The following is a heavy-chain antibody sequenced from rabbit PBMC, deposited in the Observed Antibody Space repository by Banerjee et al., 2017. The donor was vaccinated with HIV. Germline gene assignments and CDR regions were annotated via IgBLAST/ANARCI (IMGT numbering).Heavy chain of an antibody. D-gene: IGHD6-1*01. CDR2: IYAGSSGTT. Sequence: QQLVESGGGLVKPGASLTLTCKASGFSFSSGYDMCWVRQAPGKGLEWIACIYAGSSGTTYYASWAKGRFTISKTSSTTVTLQMTSLTAADTATYFCARRVGGYTYGIGLWGPGTLVTVS. V-gene: IGHV1S40*01. CDR3: ARRVGGYTYGIGL. CDR1: GFSFSSGYD. J-gene: IGHJ4*01.